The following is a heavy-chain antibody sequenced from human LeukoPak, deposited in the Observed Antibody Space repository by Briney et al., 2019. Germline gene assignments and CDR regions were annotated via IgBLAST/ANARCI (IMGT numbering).Heavy chain of an antibody. J-gene: IGHJ4*02. CDR1: GYTFTGYS. Sequence: ASVKVSSMASGYTFTGYSSGWVGKAPGQGLEWMGWISAYNGTTNNAQKLQGRVTMTTATSTSTAYIELRVLRSDDTSVHYCARRAVGICPPIDYWGQGTLVTVSS. CDR2: ISAYNGTT. CDR3: ARRAVGICPPIDY. V-gene: IGHV1-18*01. D-gene: IGHD6-13*01.